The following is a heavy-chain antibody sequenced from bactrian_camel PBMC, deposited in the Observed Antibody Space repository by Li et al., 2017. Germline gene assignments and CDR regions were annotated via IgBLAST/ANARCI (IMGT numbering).Heavy chain of an antibody. D-gene: IGHD6*01. CDR2: VDTDGSI. V-gene: IGHV3S1*01. CDR3: AAVRYGGSWYPLCRARSADFGY. CDR1: GFTFSSSS. J-gene: IGHJ6*01. Sequence: HVQLVESGGGSVQAGGSLRLSCAASGFTFSSSSMYWIRQVPGKDREGVASVDTDGSIRYVDSVKGRFTISRDGAQRTIHLQMNRLEPEDTAIYYCAAVRYGGSWYPLCRARSADFGYWGQGTQVTVS.